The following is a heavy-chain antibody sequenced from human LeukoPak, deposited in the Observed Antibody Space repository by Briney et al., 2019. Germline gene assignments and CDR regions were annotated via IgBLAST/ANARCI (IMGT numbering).Heavy chain of an antibody. V-gene: IGHV4-61*02. J-gene: IGHJ6*03. CDR2: IYTSGST. CDR1: GGSISSGSYY. D-gene: IGHD3-3*01. CDR3: ARENGGDYDFWSGSYYYYYMDA. Sequence: SQTLSLTCTVSGGSISSGSYYWSWIRQPAGKGLEWIGRIYTSGSTNYNPSLKSRVTISVDTSKNQFSLKLSSVTAADTAVYYCARENGGDYDFWSGSYYYYYMDAWGKGTTVTVSS.